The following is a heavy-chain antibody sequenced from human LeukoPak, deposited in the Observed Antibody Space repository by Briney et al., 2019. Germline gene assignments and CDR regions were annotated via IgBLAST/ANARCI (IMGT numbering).Heavy chain of an antibody. D-gene: IGHD3-3*01. CDR3: TRGATNDFWSGYGWFDP. CDR1: GFTFSSYG. CDR2: ISYDGSNK. J-gene: IGHJ5*02. Sequence: GRSLRLSCAASGFTFSSYGMHWVRQAPGKGLEWVAVISYDGSNKYYADSVKGRFTISRDNSKNTLFLQMNSLRLEDTAIYYCTRGATNDFWSGYGWFDPWGQGTVVTVSS. V-gene: IGHV3-30*19.